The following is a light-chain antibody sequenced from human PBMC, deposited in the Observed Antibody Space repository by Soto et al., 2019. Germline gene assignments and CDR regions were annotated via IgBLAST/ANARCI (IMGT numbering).Light chain of an antibody. CDR3: QQYNSYSRT. J-gene: IGKJ1*01. Sequence: AIRMTQSPSSFSASTGDRVTITCRASQGISSYLAWYQQKPGKAPKLLIYAASTLQSGVPSRFSGSGSGTDFTLTISCLQSEDFATYYCQQYNSYSRTFGQGTKVEV. CDR2: AAS. V-gene: IGKV1-8*01. CDR1: QGISSY.